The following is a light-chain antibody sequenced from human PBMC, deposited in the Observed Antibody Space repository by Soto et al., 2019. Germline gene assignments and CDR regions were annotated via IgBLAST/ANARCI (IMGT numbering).Light chain of an antibody. CDR2: AAS. J-gene: IGKJ1*01. CDR1: QSVSSY. Sequence: EIVLTQSPATLSLSPGERATLSCRASQSVSSYLAWYQQKAGQAPRLLIYAASNRATSIPARFSGSGSGTDFTLTISSLEPEGFAVYYCQQRSNWPPPTFGQGTKVDIK. V-gene: IGKV3-11*01. CDR3: QQRSNWPPPT.